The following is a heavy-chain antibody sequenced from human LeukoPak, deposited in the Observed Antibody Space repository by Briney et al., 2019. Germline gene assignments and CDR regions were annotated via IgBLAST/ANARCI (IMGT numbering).Heavy chain of an antibody. Sequence: PGGSLRLSCAASGFTVRSNYMNWVRQAPGKGLEWVSYISSSSSTIYYADSVKGRFTISRDNAKNSLYLQMNSLRAEDTAVYYCALWGDSYTRSFDYWGQGTLVTVSS. V-gene: IGHV3-48*01. D-gene: IGHD2-21*02. J-gene: IGHJ4*02. CDR1: GFTVRSNY. CDR2: ISSSSSTI. CDR3: ALWGDSYTRSFDY.